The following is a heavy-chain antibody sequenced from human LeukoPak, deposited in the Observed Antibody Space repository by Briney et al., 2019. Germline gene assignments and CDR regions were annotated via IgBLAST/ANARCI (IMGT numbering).Heavy chain of an antibody. Sequence: SETLSLTCAVYGGSFSGYYWSWIRQPPGKGLEWIGEINHSGSTNYNPSLKSRVTISVDTSKNQFSLKLSSVTAADTAVYYCARGDIAAAGPAYYYYGMDVWGQGTTVTVS. CDR3: ARGDIAAAGPAYYYYGMDV. J-gene: IGHJ6*02. V-gene: IGHV4-34*01. D-gene: IGHD6-13*01. CDR1: GGSFSGYY. CDR2: INHSGST.